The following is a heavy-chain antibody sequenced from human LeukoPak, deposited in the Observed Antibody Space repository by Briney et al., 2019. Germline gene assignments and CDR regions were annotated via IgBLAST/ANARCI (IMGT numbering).Heavy chain of an antibody. D-gene: IGHD6-13*01. CDR3: ARHARSSSWPSYYFDY. Sequence: PSETLSLTCTVSGGSISTYYWSWIRQPAGKGLEWIGRIYTSGSTNYNPSLKSRVTMSVDTSKNQFSLKLSSVTAADTAVYYCARHARSSSWPSYYFDYWGQGTLVTVSS. V-gene: IGHV4-4*07. J-gene: IGHJ4*02. CDR2: IYTSGST. CDR1: GGSISTYY.